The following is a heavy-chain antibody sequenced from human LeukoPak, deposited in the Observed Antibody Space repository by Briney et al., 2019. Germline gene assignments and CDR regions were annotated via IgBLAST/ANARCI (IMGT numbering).Heavy chain of an antibody. CDR2: LSSSISYV. D-gene: IGHD3-22*01. CDR3: ARDGHYDSRDPFDY. Sequence: PGGSLRLSCAASGVTFSSYSMNWVRQAPGQGLEWVSSLSSSISYVYYADSVKGRVTISTDNAKNSLYLQMNSVRAADTAVYYCARDGHYDSRDPFDYWGQGTLVTVSS. CDR1: GVTFSSYS. V-gene: IGHV3-21*01. J-gene: IGHJ4*02.